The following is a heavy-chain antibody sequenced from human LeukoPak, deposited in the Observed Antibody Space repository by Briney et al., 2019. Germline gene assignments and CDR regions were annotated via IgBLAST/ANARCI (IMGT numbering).Heavy chain of an antibody. J-gene: IGHJ4*02. CDR1: GGSISSSSYY. V-gene: IGHV4-39*07. Sequence: SETLSLTCTVSGGSISSSSYYWGWIRQPPGKGLEWIGEINHSGSTSYNPSLKTRVTISVDMSKNQFSLRLTSVIAADTAVYFCEERGGITPASRWGQGTLVTVTS. CDR3: EERGGITPASR. D-gene: IGHD4-23*01. CDR2: INHSGST.